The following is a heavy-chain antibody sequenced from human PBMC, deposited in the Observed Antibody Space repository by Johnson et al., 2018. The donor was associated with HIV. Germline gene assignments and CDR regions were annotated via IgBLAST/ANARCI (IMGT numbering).Heavy chain of an antibody. Sequence: QVQLVESGGGLVKPGGSLRLSCAASGFTFSDYYMSWIRQAPGKGLEWVSYISSSGSTIYYADSVKGRFTISRDNFKNTVYLQMNSLRTEDSGVYYCAKAYCPGCDAFEIWGQGTMVTVYS. V-gene: IGHV3-11*04. CDR1: GFTFSDYY. CDR3: AKAYCPGCDAFEI. J-gene: IGHJ3*02. CDR2: ISSSGSTI. D-gene: IGHD2-21*01.